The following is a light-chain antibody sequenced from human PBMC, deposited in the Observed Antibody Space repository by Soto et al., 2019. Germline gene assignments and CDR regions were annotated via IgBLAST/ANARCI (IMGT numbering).Light chain of an antibody. V-gene: IGKV4-1*01. Sequence: DIVMTQSPDSLAVSLGERATINCKSSQSVLYSSDNKNFLAWYQQKPGQPPKMLIYLASTRGPGVPYRFSGSGTGTDFTLIISSLQAEDVAVFYCQQYSSTPRTFGQGTRVEIK. CDR2: LAS. CDR1: QSVLYSSDNKNF. J-gene: IGKJ1*01. CDR3: QQYSSTPRT.